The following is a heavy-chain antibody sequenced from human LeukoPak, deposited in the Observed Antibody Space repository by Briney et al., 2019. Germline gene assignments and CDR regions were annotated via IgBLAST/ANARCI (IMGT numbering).Heavy chain of an antibody. J-gene: IGHJ4*02. CDR1: GFTFSSYG. D-gene: IGHD2-2*01. V-gene: IGHV3-30*02. CDR3: AKAAVVIVVVPAAMGY. Sequence: GGSLRLSCAASGFTFSSYGMHWVRQAPGKGLEWVAFIRYDGGNKYYADSVKGRSTISRDNSKNTLYLQMNSLRAEDTAVYYCAKAAVVIVVVPAAMGYWGQGTLVTVSS. CDR2: IRYDGGNK.